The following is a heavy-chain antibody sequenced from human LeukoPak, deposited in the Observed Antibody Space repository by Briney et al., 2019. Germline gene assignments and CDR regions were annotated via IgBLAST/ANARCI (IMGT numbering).Heavy chain of an antibody. V-gene: IGHV3-30*02. D-gene: IGHD3-22*01. CDR1: GFTFSTYD. CDR3: ARTPYDNSGSSPHYYYMDV. J-gene: IGHJ6*03. Sequence: PGGSLRLSCAASGFTFSTYDMHWVRQAPGEGLEWATYIRYDGTNKYYANSVKGRFTISRDNSKNTLYLQMNSLRAEDTAVYYCARTPYDNSGSSPHYYYMDVWGKGTTVTVSS. CDR2: IRYDGTNK.